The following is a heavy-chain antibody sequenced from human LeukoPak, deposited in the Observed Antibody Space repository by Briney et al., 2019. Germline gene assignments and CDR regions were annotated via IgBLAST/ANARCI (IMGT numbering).Heavy chain of an antibody. V-gene: IGHV1-3*01. CDR2: INAGNGNT. J-gene: IGHJ4*02. Sequence: ASVKVSCKASGYTFTSYAMHWVRQAPGQRLEWMGWINAGNGNTKYSQKFQGRVTITRDTSASTAYMKLSSLRSEDTAVYYCARGAADYGLDYFDYWGQGTLVTVSS. CDR3: ARGAADYGLDYFDY. D-gene: IGHD4-17*01. CDR1: GYTFTSYA.